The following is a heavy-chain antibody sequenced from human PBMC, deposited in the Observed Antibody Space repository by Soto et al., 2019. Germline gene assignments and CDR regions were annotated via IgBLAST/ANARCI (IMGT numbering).Heavy chain of an antibody. CDR2: IRSKAYGGTT. J-gene: IGHJ4*02. D-gene: IGHD2-21*02. CDR3: TRDPPAYCGGDCPPNY. CDR1: GFTFGDYA. Sequence: PGGSLRLSCTASGFTFGDYAMSWVRQAPGKGLEWVGFIRSKAYGGTTEYAASVKGRFTISRDDSKSIAYLQMNSLKTEDTAVYYXTRDPPAYCGGDCPPNYWGQGTLVTVSS. V-gene: IGHV3-49*04.